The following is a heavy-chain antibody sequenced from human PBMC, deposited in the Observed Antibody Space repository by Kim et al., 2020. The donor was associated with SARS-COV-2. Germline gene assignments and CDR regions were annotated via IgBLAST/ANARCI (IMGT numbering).Heavy chain of an antibody. CDR1: GFTFSSYA. CDR2: ISGSGGST. Sequence: GGSLRLSCAASGFTFSSYAMSWVRQAPGKGLEWVSAISGSGGSTYYADSVKGRFTISRDNSKNTLYLQMNSLRAEDTAVYYCAKSRDYYDSSGYSQYYFDYWGQGTLVTVSS. D-gene: IGHD3-22*01. CDR3: AKSRDYYDSSGYSQYYFDY. J-gene: IGHJ4*02. V-gene: IGHV3-23*01.